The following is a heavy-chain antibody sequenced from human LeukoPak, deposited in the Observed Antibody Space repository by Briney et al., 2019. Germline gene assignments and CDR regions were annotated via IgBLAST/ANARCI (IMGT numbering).Heavy chain of an antibody. CDR1: GFTFGHYA. J-gene: IGHJ3*02. CDR2: IRSQAYGGTI. Sequence: GGSLRLSCTGSGFTFGHYALAWVRQAPGKGLEWLGFIRSQAYGGTIEYAASVKGRFSISRDNSKSIVDLQINSLKTEDTAVYYCARGGDFGVPAPLGIDAFDIWGQGTMVTVSS. V-gene: IGHV3-49*04. D-gene: IGHD2-2*01. CDR3: ARGGDFGVPAPLGIDAFDI.